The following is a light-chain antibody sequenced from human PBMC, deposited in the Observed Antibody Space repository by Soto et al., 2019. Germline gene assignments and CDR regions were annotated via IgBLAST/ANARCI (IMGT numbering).Light chain of an antibody. V-gene: IGLV1-44*01. Sequence: ALTQPPSASGTPGQRVTISCSGSSSNIGSNTVNWYQQLPGTAPKLLIYSNNQRPSGVPDRFSGSKSGTSASLAIIGLQSEDEADYYCAAWDDSLNGDVFGTGTKVTVL. CDR3: AAWDDSLNGDV. J-gene: IGLJ1*01. CDR1: SSNIGSNT. CDR2: SNN.